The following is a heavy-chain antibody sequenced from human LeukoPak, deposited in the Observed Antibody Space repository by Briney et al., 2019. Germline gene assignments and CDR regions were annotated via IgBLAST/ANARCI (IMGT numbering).Heavy chain of an antibody. J-gene: IGHJ4*02. V-gene: IGHV3-48*04. CDR3: ARDATQYLRYGYFDY. Sequence: GGSLRLSCAASGFTFSSYSMNWVRQAPGKGLEWVSYISSSSSTIHYADSVKGRFSISRDNAKNSVYLQMNSLRAEDTAIYYCARDATQYLRYGYFDYWGPGILVTVSS. D-gene: IGHD3-9*01. CDR1: GFTFSSYS. CDR2: ISSSSSTI.